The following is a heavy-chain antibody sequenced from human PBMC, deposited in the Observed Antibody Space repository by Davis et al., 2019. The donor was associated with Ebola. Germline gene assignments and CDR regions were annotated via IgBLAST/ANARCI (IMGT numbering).Heavy chain of an antibody. V-gene: IGHV3-30-3*01. J-gene: IGHJ4*02. D-gene: IGHD3-22*01. CDR2: ISSDGSGE. Sequence: GESLKISCAASGFTFSSYAMSWVRQAPGKGLEWVAVISSDGSGEYYADSVKGRFTISRDNSKNTLSLQMNSLRPEDAALYYCARAPNLSTSGFFYGGGYFEYWGQGTLVTVSS. CDR3: ARAPNLSTSGFFYGGGYFEY. CDR1: GFTFSSYA.